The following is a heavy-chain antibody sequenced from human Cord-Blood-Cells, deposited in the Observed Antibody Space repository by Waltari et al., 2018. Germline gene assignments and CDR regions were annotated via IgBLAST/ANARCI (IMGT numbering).Heavy chain of an antibody. J-gene: IGHJ3*02. V-gene: IGHV1-69*01. CDR2: IIPIFGTA. CDR1: VGPFRSYA. Sequence: QVQRVQSGAAVKNPGSSLNVSCKASVGPFRSYAITWVRQAPGQGLEWMVGIIPIFGTANYAQKFQGRVTITAGESASTAYMELSSLRSEDTAVYYCAMLSGHDAVDIWGQGTMVTVSS. D-gene: IGHD3-16*02. CDR3: AMLSGHDAVDI.